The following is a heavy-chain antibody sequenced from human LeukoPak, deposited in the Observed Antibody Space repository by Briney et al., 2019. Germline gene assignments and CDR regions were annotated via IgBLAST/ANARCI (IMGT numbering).Heavy chain of an antibody. V-gene: IGHV4-39*07. J-gene: IGHJ4*02. Sequence: KSSETLSLTCTVSGDSISSSSYFWGWIRQPPGKGLEWIGSIYYSGSTYYSPSLKSRVTISIDTSKNQFSLKLNSVTAADTAVYYCARDEGWNWMVAAHGGLDYWGQGTLVTVSS. CDR3: ARDEGWNWMVAAHGGLDY. CDR1: GDSISSSSYF. CDR2: IYYSGST. D-gene: IGHD2-15*01.